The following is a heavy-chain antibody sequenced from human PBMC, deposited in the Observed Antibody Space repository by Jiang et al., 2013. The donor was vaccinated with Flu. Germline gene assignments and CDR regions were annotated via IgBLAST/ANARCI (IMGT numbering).Heavy chain of an antibody. J-gene: IGHJ2*01. CDR1: GGSISSYY. D-gene: IGHD3-22*01. V-gene: IGHV4-59*08. CDR3: ARPNASGYYPYWYFDL. Sequence: SLTCTVSGGSISSYYWSWIRQPPGKGLEWIGYIYYSGSTNYNPSLKSRVTISVDTSKNQFSLKLSSVTAADTAVYYCARPNASGYYPYWYFDLWGRGTLVTVSS. CDR2: IYYSGST.